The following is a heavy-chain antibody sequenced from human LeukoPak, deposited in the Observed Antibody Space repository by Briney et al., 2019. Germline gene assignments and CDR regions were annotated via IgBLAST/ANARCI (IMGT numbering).Heavy chain of an antibody. CDR1: GFTFSNFW. CDR3: ARGFCGGDCYGD. D-gene: IGHD2-21*02. V-gene: IGHV3-21*01. CDR2: INGNSKHI. Sequence: GGSLRLSCAASGFTFSNFWMNWVRQAPGKGLEWVSAINGNSKHIYYVDSVKGRFTISRDNTKNSLYLQMNSLTAEDMAVYYCARGFCGGDCYGDWGQGTLVTVSS. J-gene: IGHJ1*01.